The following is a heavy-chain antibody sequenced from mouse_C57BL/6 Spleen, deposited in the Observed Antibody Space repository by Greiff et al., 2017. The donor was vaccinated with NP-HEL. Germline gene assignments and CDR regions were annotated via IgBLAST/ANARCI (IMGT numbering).Heavy chain of an antibody. CDR3: ARSDGYFFYAMDY. D-gene: IGHD2-3*01. CDR1: GYTFTSYW. Sequence: QVQLQQPGAELVRPGTSVKLSCKASGYTFTSYWMHWVKQRPGQGLEWIGVIDPSDSYTNYNQKFKGKATLTVDTSSSTAYMQLSSLTSEDSAVYDCARSDGYFFYAMDYWGQGTSVTVSS. V-gene: IGHV1-59*01. CDR2: IDPSDSYT. J-gene: IGHJ4*01.